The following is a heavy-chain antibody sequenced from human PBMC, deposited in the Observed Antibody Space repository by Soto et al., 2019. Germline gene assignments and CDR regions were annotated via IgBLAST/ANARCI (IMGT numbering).Heavy chain of an antibody. CDR2: ISYDGSNK. J-gene: IGHJ4*02. V-gene: IGHV3-30*18. D-gene: IGHD3-22*01. CDR3: AKAAAEYDSSAPASY. CDR1: GFTFSSYG. Sequence: GGSLRLSCAASGFTFSSYGMHWVRQAPGKGLEWVAVISYDGSNKYYADSVKGRFTISRDNSKNTLYLQMNSLRAENTAVYYCAKAAAEYDSSAPASYWGQGTLVNVSS.